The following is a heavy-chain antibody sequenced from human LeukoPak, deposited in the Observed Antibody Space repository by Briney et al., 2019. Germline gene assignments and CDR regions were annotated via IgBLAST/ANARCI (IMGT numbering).Heavy chain of an antibody. CDR2: ISNGGGAT. CDR3: TRENYVPDS. CDR1: GYTFSPYW. D-gene: IGHD3-10*02. J-gene: IGHJ5*02. V-gene: IGHV3-7*03. Sequence: GGPLRLSCVASGYTFSPYWMSWVRQIPGKGLEWVASISNGGGATYYVDSVRGRFTISRDDAKNSLFLQMNGLRSDDTAVYYCTRENYVPDSWGQGTLVTVSS.